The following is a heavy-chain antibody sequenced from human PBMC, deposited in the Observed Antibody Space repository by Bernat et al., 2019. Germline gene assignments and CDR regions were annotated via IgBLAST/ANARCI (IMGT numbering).Heavy chain of an antibody. CDR1: GFTFSDYY. Sequence: VQLLESGGGLVQPGGSLRLSCAASGFTFSDYYMSWIRQAPGKGLEWVSYISSSGYTIYYADSVKGRFTISRDNTKNSIYLQMNSLRVEDTGLYYCARGSSGSYAYWGHGTQVTVSS. CDR3: ARGSSGSYAY. J-gene: IGHJ4*01. V-gene: IGHV3-11*04. D-gene: IGHD1-26*01. CDR2: ISSSGYTI.